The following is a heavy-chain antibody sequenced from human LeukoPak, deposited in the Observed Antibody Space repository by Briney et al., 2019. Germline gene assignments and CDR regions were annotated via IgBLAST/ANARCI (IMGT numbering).Heavy chain of an antibody. CDR2: IYHSGST. J-gene: IGHJ4*02. V-gene: IGHV4-39*01. CDR3: ARQLYFDY. Sequence: SETLSLTCTVSGGSISSSSYYWGWIRQPPGKGLEWIGSIYHSGSTYYNPSLKSRVTISVDTSKNQFSLKLSSVTAADTAVYYCARQLYFDYWGQGTLVTVSS. D-gene: IGHD2-8*01. CDR1: GGSISSSSYY.